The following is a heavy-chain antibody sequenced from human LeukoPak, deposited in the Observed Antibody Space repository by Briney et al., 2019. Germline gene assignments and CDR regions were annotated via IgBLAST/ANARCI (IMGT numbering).Heavy chain of an antibody. J-gene: IGHJ3*02. Sequence: SEALSLTCAVYGGSFSAFYWSWIRRRLGKKLEWIGEINHSGSTNQNPSLKRRVTMSVDTSNHRFSLRLRSVTAADTAVYYCARMVRERHSFDIWGRGTMVTVSS. CDR1: GGSFSAFY. V-gene: IGHV4-34*01. CDR3: ARMVRERHSFDI. D-gene: IGHD3-10*01. CDR2: INHSGST.